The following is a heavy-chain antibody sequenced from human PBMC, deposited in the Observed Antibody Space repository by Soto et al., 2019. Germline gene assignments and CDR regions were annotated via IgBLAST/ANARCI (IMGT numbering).Heavy chain of an antibody. J-gene: IGHJ3*02. CDR2: INAGNGNT. D-gene: IGHD5-18*01. CDR3: ARDGLTGDTDMVNAFDI. CDR1: GYAFTSYA. Sequence: ASGKVCFNACGYAFTSYAMHLVRQDPGQRLEWMGWINAGNGNTKYSHKFQGRVTITRDTSASTAYMELSSLRSEDTAVYYCARDGLTGDTDMVNAFDIWGQGTMVTVSS. V-gene: IGHV1-3*01.